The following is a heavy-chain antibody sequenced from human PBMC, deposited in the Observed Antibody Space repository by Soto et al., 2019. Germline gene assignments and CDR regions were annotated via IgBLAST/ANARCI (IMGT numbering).Heavy chain of an antibody. CDR1: GGSISNSNNY. CDR3: ARHPQLWLPWFDY. Sequence: PSETLSLTCTVSGGSISNSNNYWGWIRQPPGKGLEWIGSIFYSGSTYYNPSLKSRVTISVDTSNSHFSLQLSSVTAADTAVYYCARHPQLWLPWFDYWGPGTLVTVSS. V-gene: IGHV4-39*01. J-gene: IGHJ5*01. D-gene: IGHD5-18*01. CDR2: IFYSGST.